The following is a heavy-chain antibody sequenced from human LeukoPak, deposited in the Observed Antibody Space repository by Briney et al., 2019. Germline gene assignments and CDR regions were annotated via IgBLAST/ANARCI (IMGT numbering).Heavy chain of an antibody. J-gene: IGHJ4*02. CDR3: ARAYRPSIAAAGPFDY. D-gene: IGHD6-13*01. CDR1: GGTFSSYA. CDR2: IIPIFGTA. V-gene: IGHV1-69*13. Sequence: SVKVSCKASGGTFSSYAISWVRQAPGQGLEWMGGIIPIFGTANYAQKFQGRVTITADESTSTAYMELSSLRSEDTAVYYCARAYRPSIAAAGPFDYWGQGTLVSVSS.